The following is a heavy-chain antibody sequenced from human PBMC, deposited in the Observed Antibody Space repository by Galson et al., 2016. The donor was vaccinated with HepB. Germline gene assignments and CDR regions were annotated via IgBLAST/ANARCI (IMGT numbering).Heavy chain of an antibody. CDR1: GGSISSSHYY. D-gene: IGHD1-26*01. Sequence: ETLSLTCTVSGGSISSSHYYCGWIRQPPGKGLEWIGNVYCSGSTYYNPSLKSRVTISVDTSKNQFSLRLTSVTAADTAVYYCATYLGGIVRASDYWGQGTLVTVSS. J-gene: IGHJ4*02. V-gene: IGHV4-39*01. CDR3: ATYLGGIVRASDY. CDR2: VYCSGST.